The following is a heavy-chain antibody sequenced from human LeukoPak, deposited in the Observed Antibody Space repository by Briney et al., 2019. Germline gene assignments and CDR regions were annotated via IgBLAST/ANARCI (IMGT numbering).Heavy chain of an antibody. J-gene: IGHJ4*02. D-gene: IGHD3-22*01. Sequence: APVKVSCKASGYTFTGYYMHWVRQAPGQGLEWMGWINPNSGGTNYAQKFQGRVTMTRDTSISTAYMELSRLRSDDTAVYYCARVAGYYDSSGYSTYLFDYWGQGTLVTVSS. V-gene: IGHV1-2*02. CDR1: GYTFTGYY. CDR3: ARVAGYYDSSGYSTYLFDY. CDR2: INPNSGGT.